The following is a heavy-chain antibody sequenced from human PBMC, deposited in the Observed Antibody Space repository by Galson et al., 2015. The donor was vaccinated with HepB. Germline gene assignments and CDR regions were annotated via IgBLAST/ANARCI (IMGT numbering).Heavy chain of an antibody. CDR3: ARATMIVVAPSWFDP. CDR1: GFTFSSYA. J-gene: IGHJ5*02. V-gene: IGHV3-30*04. D-gene: IGHD3-22*01. CDR2: ISYDGSNK. Sequence: SLRLSCAASGFTFSSYAMHWVRQAPGKGLEWVAVISYDGSNKYYADSVKGRFTISRDNSKNTLYLQMNSLRAEDTAVYYCARATMIVVAPSWFDPWGQGTLVTVSS.